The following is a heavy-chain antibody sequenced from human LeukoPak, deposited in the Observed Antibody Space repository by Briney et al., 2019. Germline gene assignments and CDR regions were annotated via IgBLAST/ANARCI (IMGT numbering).Heavy chain of an antibody. CDR2: ISYSGST. CDR3: ARHPDYGGNFDS. V-gene: IGHV4-59*08. D-gene: IGHD4-23*01. CDR1: GASISSYY. Sequence: KPSETLSLTCTVSGASISSYYWSWIRQPAGKGLEWIGYISYSGSTNYNPSLKSRVTISVDTSKNQFSLKLSSVTAADTAVYYCARHPDYGGNFDSWGQGTLVTVSS. J-gene: IGHJ4*02.